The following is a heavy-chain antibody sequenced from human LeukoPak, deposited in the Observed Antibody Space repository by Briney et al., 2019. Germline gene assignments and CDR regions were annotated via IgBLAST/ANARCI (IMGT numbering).Heavy chain of an antibody. D-gene: IGHD1-14*01. V-gene: IGHV4-39*01. Sequence: PSETLSLTCTVSGGSISSSSYYWGWIRQPPGTGLEWIGSIYYSGSTYYNPSLKSRVTISVDTSKNQFSLKLSSVTAADTAVYYCARQTNGSGRILYYFDYWGQGTLVTVSS. CDR3: ARQTNGSGRILYYFDY. CDR2: IYYSGST. J-gene: IGHJ4*02. CDR1: GGSISSSSYY.